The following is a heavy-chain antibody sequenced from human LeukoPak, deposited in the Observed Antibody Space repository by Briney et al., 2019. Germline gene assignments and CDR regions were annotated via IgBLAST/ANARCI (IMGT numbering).Heavy chain of an antibody. V-gene: IGHV3-23*01. J-gene: IGHJ4*02. CDR2: ISGSGGNT. D-gene: IGHD6-13*01. CDR3: AKVSWANYFDY. CDR1: GFTFSSYA. Sequence: PGGSLRLSXAASGFTFSSYAMSWVRQAPGKGLEWVSGISGSGGNTHYADSVRGRFTISRDNSRNTVYLEMNSLRAEDTAIYYCAKVSWANYFDYWGQGTLVTVSS.